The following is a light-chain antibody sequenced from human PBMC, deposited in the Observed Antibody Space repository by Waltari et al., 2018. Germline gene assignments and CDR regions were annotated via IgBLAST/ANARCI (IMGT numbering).Light chain of an antibody. V-gene: IGLV7-46*01. Sequence: QAVVTQEPSLTVSPGGTVTLTCGSSTGAVTSGHYPYWFQQKPGQAPRTLIYDPSNNHSGPPARFSGSLLGGKAALTLSGAQPEDEAEYYCLLSYSGARVFGGGTKLTVL. CDR2: DPS. CDR3: LLSYSGARV. CDR1: TGAVTSGHY. J-gene: IGLJ3*02.